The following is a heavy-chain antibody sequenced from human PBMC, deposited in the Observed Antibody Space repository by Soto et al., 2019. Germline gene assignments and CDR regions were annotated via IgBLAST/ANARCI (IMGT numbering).Heavy chain of an antibody. J-gene: IGHJ5*02. D-gene: IGHD3-22*01. Sequence: PSETLSLTCIVSGFSISSGYYWGWIRQPPGEGLEWIGSVYDGGNSYYNPSLKSRVSISIDTSKNQFSLKPNSVTAADTAVYYCARTGTVSSGYYYAWFHPWGQGTRVTVSS. CDR1: GFSISSGYY. CDR3: ARTGTVSSGYYYAWFHP. V-gene: IGHV4-38-2*02. CDR2: VYDGGNS.